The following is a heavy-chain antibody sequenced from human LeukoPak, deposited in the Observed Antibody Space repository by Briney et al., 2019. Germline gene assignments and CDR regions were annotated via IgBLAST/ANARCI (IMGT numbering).Heavy chain of an antibody. D-gene: IGHD6-19*01. CDR3: ARVTSSGWPYYFDY. Sequence: GGSLRLSCAASGFIFSNYEMNWVRQAPGKGREWISYINSGGTPIYYADSVKGRFTMPRDTAKNSLYLKMNSLRAEDTAVYYCARVTSSGWPYYFDYWGQGTLVTVSS. J-gene: IGHJ4*02. V-gene: IGHV3-48*03. CDR2: INSGGTPI. CDR1: GFIFSNYE.